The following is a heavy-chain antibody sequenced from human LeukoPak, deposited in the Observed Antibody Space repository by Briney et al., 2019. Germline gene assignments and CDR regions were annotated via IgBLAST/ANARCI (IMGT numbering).Heavy chain of an antibody. CDR3: ARRGIAARDNWSDP. J-gene: IGHJ5*02. CDR1: GYSFTSYW. CDR2: IYPGDSDI. V-gene: IGHV5-51*01. Sequence: GESLEISCKGSGYSFTSYWIGWVRQMPGEGLEWMGIIYPGDSDIRYSPSFQGQVSISADKSISTAYLQWSSLKASDTAMYYCARRGIAARDNWSDPWGQGTLVTVSS. D-gene: IGHD6-6*01.